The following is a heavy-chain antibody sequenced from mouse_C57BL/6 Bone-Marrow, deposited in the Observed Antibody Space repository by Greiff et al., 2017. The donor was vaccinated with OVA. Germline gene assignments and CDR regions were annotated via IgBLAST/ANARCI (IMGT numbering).Heavy chain of an antibody. CDR1: GYTFTEYT. CDR2: FYPGSGSI. J-gene: IGHJ2*01. V-gene: IGHV1-62-2*01. Sequence: VQLQQSGAELVKPGASVKLSCKASGYTFTEYTIHWVKQRSGQGLEWIGWFYPGSGSIKYNEKFKDKATLTADKSSSTVYMELSSLTSEDSAVYYCARHEDYGNYEYCFDYWGQGTTLTVSA. CDR3: ARHEDYGNYEYCFDY. D-gene: IGHD2-1*01.